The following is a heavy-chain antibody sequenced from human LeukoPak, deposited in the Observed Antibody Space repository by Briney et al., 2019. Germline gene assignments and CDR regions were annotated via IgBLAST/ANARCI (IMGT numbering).Heavy chain of an antibody. Sequence: SQTLSLTCTVSGGSISSGGYYWSWIRQHPGKGLEWIGYIYYSGSTYYNPSLKSRVTISVDTSKNQFSLKLSSVTAADTAVYYCARDTGGAAGTVDGAFDIWGQGTMVTVS. D-gene: IGHD6-13*01. J-gene: IGHJ3*02. CDR3: ARDTGGAAGTVDGAFDI. V-gene: IGHV4-31*03. CDR1: GGSISSGGYY. CDR2: IYYSGST.